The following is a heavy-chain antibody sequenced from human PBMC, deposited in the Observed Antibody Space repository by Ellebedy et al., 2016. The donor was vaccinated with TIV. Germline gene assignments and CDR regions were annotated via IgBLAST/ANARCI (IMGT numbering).Heavy chain of an antibody. J-gene: IGHJ5*02. CDR2: IFYSGNT. V-gene: IGHV4-61*01. CDR1: GGSVSSGSYY. CDR3: AREYQLLSGQNWFDP. Sequence: SETLSLTXTVSGGSVSSGSYYWSWIRQPPGKGLEWIGYIFYSGNTNYNPSLKSRVTIPVDTSKNQFSLNLRSVTAADTAVYYCAREYQLLSGQNWFDPWGQGTLVTVSS. D-gene: IGHD2-2*01.